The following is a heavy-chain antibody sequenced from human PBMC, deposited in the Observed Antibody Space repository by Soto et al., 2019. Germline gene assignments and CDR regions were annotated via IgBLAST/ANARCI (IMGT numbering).Heavy chain of an antibody. V-gene: IGHV3-33*01. CDR2: IWYDGSNK. CDR3: ARAGYEDFWSGYYYYYYYGMDV. Sequence: GGSLRLSCAASGFTFSSYGLHWVRQAPGKGLEWVAVIWYDGSNKYYADSVKGRFTISRDISKNTLYLQMNSLRAEDTAVYYCARAGYEDFWSGYYYYYYYGMDVWGQGTTVTVSS. CDR1: GFTFSSYG. J-gene: IGHJ6*02. D-gene: IGHD3-3*01.